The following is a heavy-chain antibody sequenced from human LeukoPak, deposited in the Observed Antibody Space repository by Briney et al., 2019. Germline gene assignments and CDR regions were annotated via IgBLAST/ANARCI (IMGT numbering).Heavy chain of an antibody. CDR2: IGTDGSST. CDR1: GFTFSSYW. V-gene: IGHV3-74*01. D-gene: IGHD4-23*01. J-gene: IGHJ3*02. CDR3: ARDKYGGNSNAFDI. Sequence: GGSLRLSCAASGFTFSSYWMHWVRQVPGEGLVWVSRIGTDGSSTTYADNVKGRFSISRDNAKNALYLQMNSLRAEDTAVYYCARDKYGGNSNAFDIWGQGTLVTVSS.